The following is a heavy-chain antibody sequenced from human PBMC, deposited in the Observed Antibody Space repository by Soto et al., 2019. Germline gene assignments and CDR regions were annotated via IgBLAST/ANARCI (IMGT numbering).Heavy chain of an antibody. CDR1: GFTFSSYW. V-gene: IGHV3-74*01. D-gene: IGHD6-13*01. CDR3: ASKHSSRAFDY. CDR2: INSDGSST. Sequence: EVQLVESGGGLVQPGGSLRLSCAASGFTFSSYWMHWVRQAPGKGLVWVSRINSDGSSTTYADSVKGRFTISRDNAKNTVYLQMNNLRAEDTAVYYCASKHSSRAFDYWGQGTLGTVSS. J-gene: IGHJ4*02.